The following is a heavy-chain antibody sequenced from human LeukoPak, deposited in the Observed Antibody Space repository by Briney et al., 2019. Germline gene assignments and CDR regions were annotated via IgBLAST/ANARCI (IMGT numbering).Heavy chain of an antibody. CDR1: GGSISSSSYY. Sequence: SETLSLTCTVSGGSISSSSYYWGWIRQPPGKGLEWIGSIYYSGSTYYNPSLKSRVTISVDTSKNQFSLKLSSVTAADTAVYYCARSRTLGPLLWFGAPNWFDPWGQGTLVTVSS. D-gene: IGHD3-10*01. V-gene: IGHV4-39*01. CDR2: IYYSGST. CDR3: ARSRTLGPLLWFGAPNWFDP. J-gene: IGHJ5*02.